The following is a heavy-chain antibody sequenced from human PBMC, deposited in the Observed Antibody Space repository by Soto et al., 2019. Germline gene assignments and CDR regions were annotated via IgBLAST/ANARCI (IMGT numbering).Heavy chain of an antibody. Sequence: GGSLKISCKGSGYSFTSYWIGWVRQMPGKGLEWMGIIYPGDSDTRYSPSFQGQVTISADKSISTAYLQWSSLKASDTAVYFCARGNWNYYYGFDVWGQGTTVTVYS. D-gene: IGHD1-20*01. V-gene: IGHV5-51*01. CDR1: GYSFTSYW. CDR2: IYPGDSDT. CDR3: ARGNWNYYYGFDV. J-gene: IGHJ6*02.